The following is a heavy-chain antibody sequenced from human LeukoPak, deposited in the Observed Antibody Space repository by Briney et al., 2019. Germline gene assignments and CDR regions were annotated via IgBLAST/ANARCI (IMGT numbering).Heavy chain of an antibody. D-gene: IGHD3-3*01. Sequence: SETLSLTCAVYGGSFSGYYWSWIRQPPGKGLEWIGEINHSGSTNYNPSLKSRVTISVDTSKNQFSLKLSSVTAADTAVYYCARLNDFWSGYRGDAFDIWGQGTMVTVSS. V-gene: IGHV4-34*01. CDR1: GGSFSGYY. CDR2: INHSGST. CDR3: ARLNDFWSGYRGDAFDI. J-gene: IGHJ3*02.